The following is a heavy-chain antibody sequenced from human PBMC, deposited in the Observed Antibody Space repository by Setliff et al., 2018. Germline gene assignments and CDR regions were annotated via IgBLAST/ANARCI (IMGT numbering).Heavy chain of an antibody. Sequence: SETLSLTCTVSGGSISSSSYYWGWIRQPPGKGLEWIGSIYYSGSTYYNPSLKSRVTISVDTSKNQFSLKLSSVTAADTAVYYCASAKGYCSSTSCRIYYFDYWGQGTLVTSPQ. D-gene: IGHD2-2*01. V-gene: IGHV4-39*07. CDR3: ASAKGYCSSTSCRIYYFDY. J-gene: IGHJ4*02. CDR2: IYYSGST. CDR1: GGSISSSSYY.